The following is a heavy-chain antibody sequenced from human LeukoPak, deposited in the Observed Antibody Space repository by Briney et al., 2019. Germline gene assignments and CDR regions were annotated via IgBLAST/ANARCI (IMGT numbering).Heavy chain of an antibody. CDR2: IDPDGRST. J-gene: IGHJ4*02. V-gene: IGHV3-74*01. Sequence: GGSLRLSCAASGFPFSTYWMHWVRQVPGKGLVWVSRIDPDGRSTNYADSVKGRSTISRDSAKNTLYLQMNSLRVEDTALYYCARARYSGGSSYYFDFWGQGTLVIVSS. CDR3: ARARYSGGSSYYFDF. D-gene: IGHD2-15*01. CDR1: GFPFSTYW.